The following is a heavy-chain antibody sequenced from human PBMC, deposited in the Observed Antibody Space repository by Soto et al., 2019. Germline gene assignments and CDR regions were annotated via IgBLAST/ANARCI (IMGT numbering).Heavy chain of an antibody. CDR1: GDSVSSDSAA. CDR3: ARDKGRIAVAVAGFDY. D-gene: IGHD6-19*01. CDR2: TYYRSKWYN. V-gene: IGHV6-1*01. J-gene: IGHJ4*02. Sequence: SQTLSLTCAISGDSVSSDSAAWNWIRQSPSRGLEWLGRTYYRSKWYNDYAVSVKSRITINPDTSKNQFSLQLNSVTPEDTAVYYCARDKGRIAVAVAGFDYWGQGTLVTVSS.